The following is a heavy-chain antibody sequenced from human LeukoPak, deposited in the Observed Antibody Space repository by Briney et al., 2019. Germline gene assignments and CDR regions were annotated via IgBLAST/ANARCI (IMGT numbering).Heavy chain of an antibody. J-gene: IGHJ5*02. V-gene: IGHV5-51*01. CDR1: GYSFTSYW. CDR2: IYPGDSDT. D-gene: IGHD2-2*01. CDR3: ARHGGVVVPAAGGNGVHNWFDP. Sequence: GESLKISCKGSGYSFTSYWIGWVRQMPGKGLEWMGIIYPGDSDTRYSPSFQGQVTISADKSISTAYLQWSSLKASDTAMYYCARHGGVVVPAAGGNGVHNWFDPWGQGTLVTVSS.